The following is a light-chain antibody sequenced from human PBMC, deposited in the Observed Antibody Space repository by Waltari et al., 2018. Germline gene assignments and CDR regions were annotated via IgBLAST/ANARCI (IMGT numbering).Light chain of an antibody. CDR2: AAS. CDR3: EQSYITASST. Sequence: DIQMTQPPFSLSASVGVRVTITCRACQSSSSYLKWYQQKPGKAPDPLIYAASRLHTGVPSTFSGSRAETEFTLYINSLQPEECGTDYCEQSYITASSTLDEGTRLAIK. V-gene: IGKV1-39*01. J-gene: IGKJ5*01. CDR1: QSSSSY.